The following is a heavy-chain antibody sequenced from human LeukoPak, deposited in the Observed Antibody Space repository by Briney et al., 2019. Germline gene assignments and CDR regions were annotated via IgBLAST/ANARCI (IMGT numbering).Heavy chain of an antibody. V-gene: IGHV4-59*08. CDR2: IYYSGST. CDR3: ARFGSNPYYFDY. Sequence: ASETLSLTCTVSGGSISSYYWSWIRQPPGKGLEWIGYIYYSGSTNYNPSLKSRATISVDTSKNQFSLKLSSVTAADTAVYYCARFGSNPYYFDYWGQGTLVTVSS. J-gene: IGHJ4*02. D-gene: IGHD3-10*01. CDR1: GGSISSYY.